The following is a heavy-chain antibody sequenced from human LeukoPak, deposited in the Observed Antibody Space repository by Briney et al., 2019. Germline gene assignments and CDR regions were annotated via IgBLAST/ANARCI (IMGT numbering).Heavy chain of an antibody. J-gene: IGHJ5*02. CDR3: ARNQNFFSNGWHNWFDP. CDR2: INHSGST. V-gene: IGHV4-34*01. D-gene: IGHD6-19*01. Sequence: PSEALSLTCAVYGGSFSGYYWSWIRQPPGKGLEWIGEINHSGSTNYNPSLKSRVTISVDTSKNQFSLKLSSVTAADTAVYSCARNQNFFSNGWHNWFDPWGQGTLVTVSS. CDR1: GGSFSGYY.